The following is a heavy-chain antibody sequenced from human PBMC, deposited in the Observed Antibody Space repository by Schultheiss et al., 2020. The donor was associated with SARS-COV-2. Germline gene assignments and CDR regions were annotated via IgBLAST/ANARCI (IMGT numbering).Heavy chain of an antibody. CDR2: IGTAGDT. J-gene: IGHJ4*02. D-gene: IGHD6-19*01. CDR3: AKVASSGWYGYLGY. V-gene: IGHV3-13*01. Sequence: GESLKISCAASGFTFSSYDMHWVRQATGKGLEWVSAIGTAGDTYYPGSVKGQFTISRDNSKNTLYLQMNSLRAEDTAVYYCAKVASSGWYGYLGYWGQGTLVTVSS. CDR1: GFTFSSYD.